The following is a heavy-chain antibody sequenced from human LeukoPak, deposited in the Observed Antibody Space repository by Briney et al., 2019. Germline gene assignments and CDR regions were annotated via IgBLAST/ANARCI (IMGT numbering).Heavy chain of an antibody. CDR3: ARDSPVKSVRGNYFDY. Sequence: PGGSLRLSCAASGFTFSSYSMTWVRQAPGKGLEWVSSISSSSSYIYYADSVKGRFTISRDNAKNSLYLQMNSLRAEDTAVYYCARDSPVKSVRGNYFDYWGQGTLVTVSS. CDR2: ISSSSSYI. J-gene: IGHJ4*02. V-gene: IGHV3-21*01. CDR1: GFTFSSYS. D-gene: IGHD3-10*01.